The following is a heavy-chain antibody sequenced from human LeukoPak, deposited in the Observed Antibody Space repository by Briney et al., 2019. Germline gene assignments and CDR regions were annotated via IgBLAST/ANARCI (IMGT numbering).Heavy chain of an antibody. CDR1: KFTVSCKY. Sequence: PGGSLRLSCAASKFTVSCKYMSWVRQAPGKGLEWVSVIYSGGSTHYADSVKGRFTISRDNSKNTLYLQMNSLRAEDTAVYYCARVKRRATFDYWGQGTLVTVSS. J-gene: IGHJ4*02. CDR3: ARVKRRATFDY. CDR2: IYSGGST. V-gene: IGHV3-66*01.